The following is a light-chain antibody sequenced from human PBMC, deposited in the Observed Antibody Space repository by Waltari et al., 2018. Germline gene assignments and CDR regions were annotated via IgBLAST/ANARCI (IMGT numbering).Light chain of an antibody. J-gene: IGKJ2*01. CDR2: GAS. CDR3: QQSFELPHT. Sequence: DIHMTQYPSSLSASVGDRVTISCRASQNVANYFNWYQQKPGNAPKLLIYGASGLHSGVPSSFSGSGVGTDFTLTISNLQPEDFATYYCQQSFELPHTFGRGTRLELK. V-gene: IGKV1-39*01. CDR1: QNVANY.